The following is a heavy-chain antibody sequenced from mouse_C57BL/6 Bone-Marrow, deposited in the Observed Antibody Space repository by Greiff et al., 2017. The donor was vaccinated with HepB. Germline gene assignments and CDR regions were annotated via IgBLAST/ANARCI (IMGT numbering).Heavy chain of an antibody. CDR1: GFTFSDYG. Sequence: EVKLMASGGGLVQPGGSLKLSCAASGFTFSDYGMAWVRQAPRKGPEWVAFISNLAYSIYYADTVTGRFTISRENAKNTLYLEMSSLRSEDTAMYYCARHDYGSSYDYAMDYWGQGTSVTVSS. CDR3: ARHDYGSSYDYAMDY. J-gene: IGHJ4*01. CDR2: ISNLAYSI. V-gene: IGHV5-15*01. D-gene: IGHD1-1*01.